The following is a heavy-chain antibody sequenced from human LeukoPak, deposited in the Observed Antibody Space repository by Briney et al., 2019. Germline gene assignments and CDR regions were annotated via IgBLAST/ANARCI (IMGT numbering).Heavy chain of an antibody. CDR1: GGSISSDY. CDR3: AREIVGATFDY. Sequence: SETLSLTCTISGGSISSDYWGWIRQPPGKGLEWIGNIYFGGSTYYNPSLKSRVTISIDTSKKHFSLKLSSVTAADTAVYYCAREIVGATFDYWGQGTLVTVSS. V-gene: IGHV4-39*07. J-gene: IGHJ4*02. D-gene: IGHD1-26*01. CDR2: IYFGGST.